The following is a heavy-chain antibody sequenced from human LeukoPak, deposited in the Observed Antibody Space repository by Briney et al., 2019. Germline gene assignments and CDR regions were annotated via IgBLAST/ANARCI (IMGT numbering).Heavy chain of an antibody. V-gene: IGHV3-74*01. J-gene: IGHJ4*02. CDR1: GFRYSHYG. CDR2: INSDGSST. CDR3: ARPLSGYSSSLGF. Sequence: GGTLRLSCVASGFRYSHYGMNWVRQAPGKGLEWVSRINSDGSSTSYADSVKGRFTISRDNAKNTLYLQMNSLRAEDTALYYCARPLSGYSSSLGFWGQGTLVTVSS. D-gene: IGHD6-6*01.